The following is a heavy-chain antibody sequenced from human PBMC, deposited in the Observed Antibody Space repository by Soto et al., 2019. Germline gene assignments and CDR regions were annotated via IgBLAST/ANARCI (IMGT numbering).Heavy chain of an antibody. CDR1: GYTFTGYY. Sequence: ASVKVSCKASGYTFTGYYMHWVRQAPGQGLEWMGWISAYNGNTNYAQKLQGRVTMTTDTSTSTAYMELRSLRSDDTAVYYCAREPSLYYYDSSGYSRTGWFDPWGQGTLVTVSS. V-gene: IGHV1-18*04. CDR2: ISAYNGNT. CDR3: AREPSLYYYDSSGYSRTGWFDP. D-gene: IGHD3-22*01. J-gene: IGHJ5*02.